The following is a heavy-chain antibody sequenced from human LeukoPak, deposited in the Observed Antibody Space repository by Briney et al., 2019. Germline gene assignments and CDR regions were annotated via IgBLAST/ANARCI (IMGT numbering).Heavy chain of an antibody. CDR2: INSDGSTT. CDR1: GFTFISYW. D-gene: IGHD3-22*01. V-gene: IGHV3-74*01. J-gene: IGHJ4*02. CDR3: ARGHHYYDSSAYYY. Sequence: GGSLRLSCAASGFTFISYWMHWVRQAPGKGLVGVSRINSDGSTTSYAASVKGRFTISRDTAKNTLYLQMNSLRAEDTAVYYCARGHHYYDSSAYYYWGQGTLVTVSS.